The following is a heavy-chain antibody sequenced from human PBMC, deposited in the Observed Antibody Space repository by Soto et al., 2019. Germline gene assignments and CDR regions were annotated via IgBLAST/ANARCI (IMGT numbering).Heavy chain of an antibody. J-gene: IGHJ6*02. CDR2: ISYDGSNK. CDR3: AREAAAGHTYSYYGMDV. D-gene: IGHD6-13*01. V-gene: IGHV3-30-3*01. Sequence: QVQLVESGGGVVQPGRSLRLSCAASGFTFSSYAMHWVRQAPGKGLERVAVISYDGSNKYYADSVKGRFTISRDNSKNTLYLQMNSLRAEDTAVYYCAREAAAGHTYSYYGMDVWGQGTTVTVSS. CDR1: GFTFSSYA.